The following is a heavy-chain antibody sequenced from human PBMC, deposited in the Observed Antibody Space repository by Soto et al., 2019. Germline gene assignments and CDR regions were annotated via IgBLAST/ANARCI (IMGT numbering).Heavy chain of an antibody. CDR2: NYYSGSS. D-gene: IGHD4-4*01. J-gene: IGHJ4*02. CDR3: ARGEARCPVYSDS. V-gene: IGHV4-30-4*08. CDR1: GGSISGDYY. Sequence: SETLSLTCSVSGGSISGDYYWSWIRQSPEKGLEWIRYNYYSGSSSSTPALKSRLSMSLDTSKNTLYLKMSSVTAEDTALYYCARGEARCPVYSDSWGQGALVTFSS.